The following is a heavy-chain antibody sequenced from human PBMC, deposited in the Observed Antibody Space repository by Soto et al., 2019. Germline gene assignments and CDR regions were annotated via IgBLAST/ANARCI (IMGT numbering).Heavy chain of an antibody. J-gene: IGHJ4*02. Sequence: ASVKVSCKASGGTFSSYTISWVRQAPGQGLEWMGRIIPILGIANYAQKFQGRVTITADKATSTAYMELSSLRSEDTAVYYCARSHYDILTGPVDWGQGTLVTVSS. V-gene: IGHV1-69*02. CDR3: ARSHYDILTGPVD. D-gene: IGHD3-9*01. CDR2: IIPILGIA. CDR1: GGTFSSYT.